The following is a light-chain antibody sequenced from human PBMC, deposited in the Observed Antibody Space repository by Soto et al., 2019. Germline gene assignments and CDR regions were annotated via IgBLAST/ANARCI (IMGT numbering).Light chain of an antibody. Sequence: EIVLTQSPGTLSLSPGERATLSCRASQSVSSSQLAWYQHKRGQAPRLLIYDASNRATGIPDRFSGSGSGTEFTLTITSLQSEDSAVYYCQEYNYWHPITFGGGTKVDIK. CDR2: DAS. CDR3: QEYNYWHPIT. J-gene: IGKJ4*01. V-gene: IGKV3D-20*02. CDR1: QSVSSS.